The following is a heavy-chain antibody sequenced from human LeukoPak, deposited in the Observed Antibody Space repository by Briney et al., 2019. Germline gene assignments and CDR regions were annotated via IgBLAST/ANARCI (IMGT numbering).Heavy chain of an antibody. V-gene: IGHV4-31*03. CDR1: GRSISSGGYY. Sequence: SETLSLTCTVSGRSISSGGYYWSWIRQHPGKGLEWIGYIYYSGSTYYNPSLKSRVTISVDTSKNQFSLKLSSVTAADTAVYYCARLRVVPAAMRFDYWGQGTLVTVSS. CDR3: ARLRVVPAAMRFDY. J-gene: IGHJ4*02. D-gene: IGHD2-2*01. CDR2: IYYSGST.